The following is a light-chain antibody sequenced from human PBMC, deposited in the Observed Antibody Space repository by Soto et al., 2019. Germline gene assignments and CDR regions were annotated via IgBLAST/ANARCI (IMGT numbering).Light chain of an antibody. V-gene: IGKV3-15*01. CDR3: QRYNNWPPT. Sequence: EIVLTQSPAALSVSPGERVTLSCRASQGIGDTLAWYQQKPGQTPRLLIYDSSTRAIGIPIRFSGSRSGTEFILTINGLQFEDFAVYYCQRYNNWPPTFGGGTKVEIK. CDR1: QGIGDT. CDR2: DSS. J-gene: IGKJ4*01.